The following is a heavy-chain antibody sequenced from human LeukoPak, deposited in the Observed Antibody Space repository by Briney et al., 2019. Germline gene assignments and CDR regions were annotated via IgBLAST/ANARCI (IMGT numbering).Heavy chain of an antibody. V-gene: IGHV4-31*03. D-gene: IGHD6-25*01. CDR1: GGSISSGGYY. CDR3: ARVSDYQYNWFDP. CDR2: IYYSGST. Sequence: PSETLCLTCTVSGGSISSGGYYWSWIRQHPGKGLEWIGYIYYSGSTYYNPSLKSRVTISVDTSKSQFSLKLSSVTAADTAVYYCARVSDYQYNWFDPWGQGTLVTVSS. J-gene: IGHJ5*02.